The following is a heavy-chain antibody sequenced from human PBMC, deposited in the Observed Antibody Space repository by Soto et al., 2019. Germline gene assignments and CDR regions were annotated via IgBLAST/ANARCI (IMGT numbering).Heavy chain of an antibody. Sequence: GGSLRLSCAASGFTFSSYAMSWVRQAPGKGLEWVSAISGSGGSTYYADSVKGRFTISRDNSKNTLYLQMNSLRAEDTAVYYCAKDFPSGLEWLGVFDYWGQGTLVTVSS. D-gene: IGHD3-3*01. CDR2: ISGSGGST. V-gene: IGHV3-23*01. CDR1: GFTFSSYA. J-gene: IGHJ4*02. CDR3: AKDFPSGLEWLGVFDY.